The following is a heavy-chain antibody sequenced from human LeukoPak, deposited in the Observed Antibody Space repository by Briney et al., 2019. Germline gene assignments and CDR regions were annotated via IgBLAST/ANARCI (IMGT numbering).Heavy chain of an antibody. J-gene: IGHJ5*02. D-gene: IGHD2-15*01. CDR2: IYPRDGTT. Sequence: ASVKVSCKASGYTFTNHFVHWVRQAPGQGLEWLGIIYPRDGTTTCAQKFQGRATMTRDTSTSTVYMELSSLRSEDTAVYYCTRDPCRGGSCYNWFDPWGQGTLVTVSS. CDR3: TRDPCRGGSCYNWFDP. CDR1: GYTFTNHF. V-gene: IGHV1-46*01.